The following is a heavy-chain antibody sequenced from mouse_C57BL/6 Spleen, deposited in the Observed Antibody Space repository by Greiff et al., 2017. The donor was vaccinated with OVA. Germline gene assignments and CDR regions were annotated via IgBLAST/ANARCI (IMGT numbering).Heavy chain of an antibody. CDR2: INPNNGGT. V-gene: IGHV1-18*01. CDR3: ARLEDGYYVVDY. CDR1: GYTFTDYN. D-gene: IGHD2-3*01. J-gene: IGHJ4*01. Sequence: EVQLQQSGPELVKPGASVKIPCKASGYTFTDYNMDWVKQSHGKSLEWIGDINPNNGGTIYNQKFKGKATLTVDKSSSTAYMELRSLTSEDTAVYYCARLEDGYYVVDYWGQGTSVTVSS.